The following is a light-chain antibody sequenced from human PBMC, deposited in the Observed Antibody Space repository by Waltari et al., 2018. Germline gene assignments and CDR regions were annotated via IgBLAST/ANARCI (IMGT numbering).Light chain of an antibody. CDR2: ENS. CDR3: GTWDSSLSGAV. CDR1: SSNIGNNY. J-gene: IGLJ7*01. V-gene: IGLV1-51*02. Sequence: QSVLTQPPSVSAAPGQRVTISCSGGSSNIGNNYVSWYRQFPGTAPKLLIYENSERPSGMPGGCSGSKSGTSATLDITGLQAGDEADYYCGTWDSSLSGAVFGGGTHLTVL.